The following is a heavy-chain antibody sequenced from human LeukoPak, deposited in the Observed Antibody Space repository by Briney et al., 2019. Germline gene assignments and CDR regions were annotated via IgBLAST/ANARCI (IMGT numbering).Heavy chain of an antibody. D-gene: IGHD2-15*01. CDR1: GGSFSGYY. Sequence: SETLSLTCAVYGGSFSGYYWSWIRQPPGKGLEGIGEINHSGSTNYNPSLKSRVTISVDTSKNQFSLKLSSVTAADTAVYYCARGSARVATRYYYYMDVWGKGTTVTVSS. CDR3: ARGSARVATRYYYYMDV. V-gene: IGHV4-34*01. CDR2: INHSGST. J-gene: IGHJ6*03.